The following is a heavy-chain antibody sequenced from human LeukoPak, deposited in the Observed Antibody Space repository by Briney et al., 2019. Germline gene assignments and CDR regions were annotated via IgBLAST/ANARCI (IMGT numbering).Heavy chain of an antibody. CDR3: TTQGAYDYVWGSYDY. Sequence: GGSLRLSCAASGFTFSDAWMSWVRQAPGKGPEWVGRIKSKTDGGTTDYAAPVKGRFTISRDDSKNTLYLQMNSLKTEDTAVYYCTTQGAYDYVWGSYDYWGQGTLVTVSS. V-gene: IGHV3-15*01. D-gene: IGHD3-16*01. CDR2: IKSKTDGGTT. J-gene: IGHJ4*02. CDR1: GFTFSDAW.